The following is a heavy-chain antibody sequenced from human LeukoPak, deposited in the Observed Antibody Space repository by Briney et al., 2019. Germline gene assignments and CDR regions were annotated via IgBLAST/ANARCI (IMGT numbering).Heavy chain of an antibody. CDR2: INIDGSSI. CDR3: ARGPGGGDYVWGSYRYDY. D-gene: IGHD3-16*02. J-gene: IGHJ4*02. Sequence: GGTLRLSRAASGFTFSSYWMHWVREAPGKGLVWVSRINIDGSSISYADSVKGRFTISRDNAKNTLYLQMNSLRAKDTAVYYCARGPGGGDYVWGSYRYDYWGQGTLVTASS. V-gene: IGHV3-74*01. CDR1: GFTFSSYW.